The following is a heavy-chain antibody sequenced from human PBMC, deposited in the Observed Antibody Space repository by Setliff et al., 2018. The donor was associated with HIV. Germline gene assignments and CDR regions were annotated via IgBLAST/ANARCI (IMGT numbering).Heavy chain of an antibody. Sequence: PSETLSLTCTVSGYSISNDHYWGWIRQPPGKGLEWIASIYHSGNTYYNPSLKSRVTISVDTSKNQFSLRLSSVTAADTAVYYCARDGSRTTGATGYYYGLDVWGQGTTVTVSS. CDR1: GYSISNDHY. V-gene: IGHV4-38-2*02. J-gene: IGHJ6*02. CDR2: IYHSGNT. D-gene: IGHD1-1*01. CDR3: ARDGSRTTGATGYYYGLDV.